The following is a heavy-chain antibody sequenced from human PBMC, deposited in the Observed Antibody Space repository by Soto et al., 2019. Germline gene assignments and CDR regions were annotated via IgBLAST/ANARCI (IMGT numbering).Heavy chain of an antibody. CDR3: AATPPIDYGGNSGGGDY. Sequence: GASVKVSCKASGFTFTSSAMQWVRQARGQRLEWIGWIVVGSGNTNYAQKFQERVTITRDMSTSTAYMELSSLRSEDTAVYYCAATPPIDYGGNSGGGDYWGQGTLVTVSS. CDR2: IVVGSGNT. J-gene: IGHJ4*02. CDR1: GFTFTSSA. D-gene: IGHD4-17*01. V-gene: IGHV1-58*02.